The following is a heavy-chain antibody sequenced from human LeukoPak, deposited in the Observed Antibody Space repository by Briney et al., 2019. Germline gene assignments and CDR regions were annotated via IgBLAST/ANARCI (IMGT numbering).Heavy chain of an antibody. CDR3: ARATKVVSGQAAWFDP. CDR1: GYTFTAYY. V-gene: IGHV1-2*02. Sequence: ASVKVSCKASGYTFTAYYIHWLRQAPGQGPEWMGWINPDSGGTNNAQKFQGRVTMTRGTSINTAYMQLSSLRSDDTALYYCARATKVVSGQAAWFDPWGQGTLVIVSS. J-gene: IGHJ5*02. CDR2: INPDSGGT. D-gene: IGHD5/OR15-5a*01.